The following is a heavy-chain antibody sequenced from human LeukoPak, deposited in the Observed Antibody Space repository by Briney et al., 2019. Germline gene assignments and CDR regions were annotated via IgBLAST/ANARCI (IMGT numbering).Heavy chain of an antibody. V-gene: IGHV1-2*06. Sequence: ASVKVSCKASGYTFTGYYMHWVRQAPGQGLEWMGRINPNSGGTNYAQKFQGRVTMTRDTSISTAYMELNRLSSDDTAVYFCARSTSTYYYFDYWGHGSLVAVSS. CDR2: INPNSGGT. J-gene: IGHJ4*01. CDR3: ARSTSTYYYFDY. CDR1: GYTFTGYY. D-gene: IGHD2-2*01.